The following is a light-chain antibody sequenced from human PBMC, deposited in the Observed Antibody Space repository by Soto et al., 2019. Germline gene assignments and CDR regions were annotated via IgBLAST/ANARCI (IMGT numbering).Light chain of an antibody. CDR3: QQYGSSPPT. CDR2: GAS. V-gene: IGKV3-20*01. CDR1: QSVSNRY. Sequence: EIVLTQAPGTLSLSPGERATLSCRASQSVSNRYLAWYQQKPGQAPRLLIYGASSRAAGIPDRFSGSGSGTDFTLTISRLEPEDFAVYSCQQYGSSPPTFGQGTKVDIK. J-gene: IGKJ1*01.